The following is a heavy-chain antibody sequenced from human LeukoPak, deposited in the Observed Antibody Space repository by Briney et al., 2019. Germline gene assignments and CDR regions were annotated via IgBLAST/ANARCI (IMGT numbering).Heavy chain of an antibody. D-gene: IGHD2-15*01. Sequence: PGGSLRLSCAASGFTFSTYGMHWVRQAPGKGLEWVSVIRYDGDNKYYADSVRGRFTISRDNSKNTLYLQMNSLRAEDTAVYYCAREIGGYCSGGTCYSPYNYGMDVWGQGTTVTVSS. CDR1: GFTFSTYG. CDR3: AREIGGYCSGGTCYSPYNYGMDV. J-gene: IGHJ6*02. CDR2: IRYDGDNK. V-gene: IGHV3-33*01.